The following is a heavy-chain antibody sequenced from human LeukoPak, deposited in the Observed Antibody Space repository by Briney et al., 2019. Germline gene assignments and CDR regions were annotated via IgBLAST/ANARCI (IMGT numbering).Heavy chain of an antibody. Sequence: PGGSLRLSCAAYGFTFSSYAMHWVRQAPGKGLEWVAVISYDGSNKYYADSVKGRFTISRDNSKNTLYLQMNSLRAEDTAVYYCARDPTYYYDSSSYFDLWGRGTLVTVSS. CDR3: ARDPTYYYDSSSYFDL. J-gene: IGHJ2*01. CDR2: ISYDGSNK. V-gene: IGHV3-30-3*01. CDR1: GFTFSSYA. D-gene: IGHD3-22*01.